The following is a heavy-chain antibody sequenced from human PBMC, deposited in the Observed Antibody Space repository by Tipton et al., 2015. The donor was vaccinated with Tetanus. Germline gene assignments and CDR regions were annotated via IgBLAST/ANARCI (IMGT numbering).Heavy chain of an antibody. CDR2: INPTDYQT. D-gene: IGHD3-9*01. CDR3: ARRRSAILSGSYHWYFDI. J-gene: IGHJ2*01. Sequence: VQLVQSGAEVKKSGESLKISCKASGYSFTSYWIGWVRQMPGKGLEWMGVINPTDYQTSYNPSFEGQVTISADRSINTAYLQWSSLQTSDTAMYFCARRRSAILSGSYHWYFDIWGRGTLVTVSS. CDR1: GYSFTSYW. V-gene: IGHV5-51*01.